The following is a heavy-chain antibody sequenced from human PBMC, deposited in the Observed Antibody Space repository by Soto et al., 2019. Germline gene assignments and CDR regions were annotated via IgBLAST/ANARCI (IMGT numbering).Heavy chain of an antibody. CDR3: ASHKGYSSSSEGWFDP. CDR2: IYPGDSDT. CDR1: GYSFTSYW. Sequence: GESLKISCKGSGYSFTSYWIGWVRQMPGKGLEWMGIIYPGDSDTRYSPSFQGQVTISADKSISTAYLQWSSLKASDTAMYYCASHKGYSSSSEGWFDPWGQGTLVTVCS. D-gene: IGHD6-6*01. V-gene: IGHV5-51*01. J-gene: IGHJ5*02.